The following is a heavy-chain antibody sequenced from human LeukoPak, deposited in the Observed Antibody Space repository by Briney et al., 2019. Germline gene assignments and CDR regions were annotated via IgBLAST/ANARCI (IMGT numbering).Heavy chain of an antibody. D-gene: IGHD3-10*01. CDR1: GFTVSSNY. Sequence: PGGSLRLSCAASGFTVSSNYMSWVRQAPGKGLEWVSVIYSGGSTYYADSVKGRFTISRDNSKNTLYLQMNSLRAEDTAVYYCARASPTYYPDPWGQGTLVTVSS. CDR3: ARASPTYYPDP. CDR2: IYSGGST. V-gene: IGHV3-53*01. J-gene: IGHJ5*02.